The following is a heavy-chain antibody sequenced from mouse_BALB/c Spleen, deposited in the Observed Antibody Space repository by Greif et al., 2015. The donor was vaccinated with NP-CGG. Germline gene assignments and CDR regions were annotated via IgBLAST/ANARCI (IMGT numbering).Heavy chain of an antibody. CDR1: GFTFTDYY. V-gene: IGHV7-3*02. CDR2: IRNKANSYTT. CDR3: ARGDGYYWFAY. Sequence: EVKLMESGGGLVQPGGSLRLSCATSGFTFTDYYMSWVRQPPGKALEWLGFIRNKANSYTTEYSASVKGRFTISRDNSQSILYLQMNTLRAEDSATYCCARGDGYYWFAYWGQGTLVTVSA. J-gene: IGHJ3*01. D-gene: IGHD2-3*01.